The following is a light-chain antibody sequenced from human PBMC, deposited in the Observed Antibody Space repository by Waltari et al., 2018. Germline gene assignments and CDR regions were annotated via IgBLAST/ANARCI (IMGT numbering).Light chain of an antibody. V-gene: IGLV2-8*01. J-gene: IGLJ2*01. CDR1: SSDVGGYDY. Sequence: QSALTQPPSASGSPGQSVTISCIGTSSDVGGYDYVSWYQQHPGKAPKLMIHEVSKRPSGVPDRFSASKSGNTASLTVSGLRAEDEADYYCASYAGGNILVFGGGTKLTVL. CDR2: EVS. CDR3: ASYAGGNILV.